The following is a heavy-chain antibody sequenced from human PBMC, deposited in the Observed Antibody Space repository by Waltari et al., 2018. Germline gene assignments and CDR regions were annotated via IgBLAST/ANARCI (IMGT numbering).Heavy chain of an antibody. CDR2: IYSGGRT. V-gene: IGHV3-53*01. CDR1: ALTVCRDS. J-gene: IGHJ4*02. D-gene: IGHD2-21*02. CDR3: ARGGGAFCGGDCRRTFDY. Sequence: EVQLVESGGGLIQPGGSLRLSCAASALTVCRDSMSWVRPGPGEGLEWVSVIYSGGRTYDADAVKGRFTISGDNSKNTLDLQMNSLRAEDTAVYYCARGGGAFCGGDCRRTFDYWGQGTLVTVSS.